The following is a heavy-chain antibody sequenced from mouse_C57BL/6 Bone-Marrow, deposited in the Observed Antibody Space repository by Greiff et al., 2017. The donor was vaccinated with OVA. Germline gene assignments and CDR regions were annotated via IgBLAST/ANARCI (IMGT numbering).Heavy chain of an antibody. CDR3: AITQYFDV. Sequence: QVQLKESGAELARPGASVKLSCKASGYTLTSYGISWVKQRTGQGLEWIGEIYPRSGNTYYNEKFKGKATLTADKSSSTAYMEHRSLTSEDSAVYFCAITQYFDVWGTGTTVTVSS. D-gene: IGHD1-3*01. CDR1: GYTLTSYG. J-gene: IGHJ1*03. CDR2: IYPRSGNT. V-gene: IGHV1-81*01.